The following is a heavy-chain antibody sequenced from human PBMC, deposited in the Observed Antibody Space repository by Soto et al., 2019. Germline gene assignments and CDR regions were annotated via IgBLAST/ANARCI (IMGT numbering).Heavy chain of an antibody. CDR1: GFTFSSYG. D-gene: IGHD3-3*01. Sequence: PGVSLRLSCAASGFTFSSYGMHWVRQAPGKGLEWVAVIWYDGSNKYYADSVKGRFTISRDNSKNTLYLQMNSLRAEDTAVYYCARGFLEWLEDDYYYYMDVRGKGTTVTVSS. J-gene: IGHJ6*03. V-gene: IGHV3-33*01. CDR2: IWYDGSNK. CDR3: ARGFLEWLEDDYYYYMDV.